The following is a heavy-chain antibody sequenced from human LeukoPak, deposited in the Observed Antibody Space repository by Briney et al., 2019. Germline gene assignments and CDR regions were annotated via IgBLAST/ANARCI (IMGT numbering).Heavy chain of an antibody. Sequence: GGSLRLSCVASGLNFNTYGMSWVRQAPGRGLEWVSAISGSGATTYYTDSVKGRFTISRDNSKNTLYLQMNSLRAEDTAVYYCAKDQEQLVLRFWYFDLWGRGTLVTVSS. D-gene: IGHD6-6*01. CDR1: GLNFNTYG. V-gene: IGHV3-23*01. CDR2: ISGSGATT. J-gene: IGHJ2*01. CDR3: AKDQEQLVLRFWYFDL.